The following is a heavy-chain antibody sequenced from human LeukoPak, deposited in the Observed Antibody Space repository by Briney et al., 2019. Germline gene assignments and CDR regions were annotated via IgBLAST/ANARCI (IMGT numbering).Heavy chain of an antibody. J-gene: IGHJ5*02. V-gene: IGHV4-59*01. D-gene: IGHD6-13*01. CDR3: ARAARIAAVLAPFDP. Sequence: SETLSLTCTVSGGSISSYYWSWIRQPPGKGLEWIGYIYYSGSTNYNPSLKSRVTISVDTSKNQFSLKLSSVTAADTAVYYCARAARIAAVLAPFDPWGQGTLVTVSP. CDR2: IYYSGST. CDR1: GGSISSYY.